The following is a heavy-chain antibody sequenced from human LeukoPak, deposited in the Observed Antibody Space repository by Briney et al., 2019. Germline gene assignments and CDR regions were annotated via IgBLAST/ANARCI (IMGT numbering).Heavy chain of an antibody. J-gene: IGHJ6*03. CDR2: IIPIFGTA. V-gene: IGHV1-69*05. D-gene: IGHD2-21*01. Sequence: SVKVSCKASGGTFSSYAISWVRQAPGQGLEWMGGIIPIFGTANYAQKFQGRVTITTDESTSTAYMELSSLRSEDTAVYYCARDVVEQPRNSPRERYYYYMDVWGKGTTVTVSS. CDR1: GGTFSSYA. CDR3: ARDVVEQPRNSPRERYYYYMDV.